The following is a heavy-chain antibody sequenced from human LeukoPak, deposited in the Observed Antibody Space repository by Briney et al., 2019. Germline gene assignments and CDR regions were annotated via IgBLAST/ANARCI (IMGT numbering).Heavy chain of an antibody. CDR1: GYTFTSYD. D-gene: IGHD6-19*01. Sequence: ASVKVSCKASGYTFTSYDINWVRQATGQGLEWMGWMNPNSGNTGCAQKFQGRVTMTRNTSISTAYMELRSLRSDDTAVYYCARDVGSSGWYSGYYYYGMDVWGQGTTVTVSS. CDR2: MNPNSGNT. V-gene: IGHV1-8*01. J-gene: IGHJ6*02. CDR3: ARDVGSSGWYSGYYYYGMDV.